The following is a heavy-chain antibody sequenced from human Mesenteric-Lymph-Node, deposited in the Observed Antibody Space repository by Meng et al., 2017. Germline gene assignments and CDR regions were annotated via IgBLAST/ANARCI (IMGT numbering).Heavy chain of an antibody. Sequence: GESLKISCTASGFTFSNYVMHWVRQAPGKGLEWVAVISKDGKDKNYAESVQGRFSISRDNSKNTLYLQMNSLRAEDTAVYYCARESLRFREFDNWGQGTLVTVSS. V-gene: IGHV3-30*14. CDR1: GFTFSNYV. D-gene: IGHD3-16*01. J-gene: IGHJ4*02. CDR2: ISKDGKDK. CDR3: ARESLRFREFDN.